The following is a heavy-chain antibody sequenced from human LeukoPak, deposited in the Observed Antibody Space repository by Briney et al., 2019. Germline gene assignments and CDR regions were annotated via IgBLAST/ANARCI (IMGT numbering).Heavy chain of an antibody. Sequence: GSLRLSCAASGFTFSSYAMSWIRQPPGKGLEWIGYIYYSGSTNCNPSLKSRVTISVDTSKNQFSLKLSSVTAADTAVYYCARDVGLGYWGQGTLVTVSS. CDR3: ARDVGLGY. CDR2: IYYSGST. D-gene: IGHD6-19*01. V-gene: IGHV4-59*01. CDR1: GFTFSSYA. J-gene: IGHJ1*01.